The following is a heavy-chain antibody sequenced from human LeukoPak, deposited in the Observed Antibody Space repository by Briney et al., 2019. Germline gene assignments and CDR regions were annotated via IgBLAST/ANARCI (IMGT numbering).Heavy chain of an antibody. Sequence: GGSLRLSCAASGFTFSIAWMSWVRQAPGRGLEWVGRIKRKGDDGTIDYAAPVKGRLSISRDDSKNTLYLQMNSLKSEDTAVYYCTAGTGRSDFDYWGQGTLVTVSS. D-gene: IGHD3/OR15-3a*01. CDR2: IKRKGDDGTI. CDR3: TAGTGRSDFDY. J-gene: IGHJ4*02. V-gene: IGHV3-15*01. CDR1: GFTFSIAW.